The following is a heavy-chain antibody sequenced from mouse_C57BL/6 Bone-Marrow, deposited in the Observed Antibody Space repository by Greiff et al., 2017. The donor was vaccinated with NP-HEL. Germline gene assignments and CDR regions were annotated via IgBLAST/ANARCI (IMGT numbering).Heavy chain of an antibody. CDR3: ARHSPLISTVAATPY. V-gene: IGHV5-6*01. CDR1: GFTFSSYG. Sequence: EVQLVESGGDLVKPGGSLKLSCAASGFTFSSYGMSWVRQTPDKRLEWVATISSGGSYTYYPDSVKGRFTISRANATNTLYLQMSSLKSEDTAMYYCARHSPLISTVAATPYWGQGTLVTVSA. D-gene: IGHD1-1*01. J-gene: IGHJ3*01. CDR2: ISSGGSYT.